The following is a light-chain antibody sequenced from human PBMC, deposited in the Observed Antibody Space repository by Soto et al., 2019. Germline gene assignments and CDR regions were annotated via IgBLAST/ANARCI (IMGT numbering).Light chain of an antibody. J-gene: IGKJ1*01. CDR3: QQYNSYSWT. CDR2: DAS. Sequence: DIQMTQSPSTLSASVGDRVTITCRASQSVSSWLAWYQRKPGKAPNLLIYDASNLESGVPSRFSGSGSGTEFTLTISRLQPDDFATYYCQQYNSYSWTFGQGTKVEIK. CDR1: QSVSSW. V-gene: IGKV1-5*01.